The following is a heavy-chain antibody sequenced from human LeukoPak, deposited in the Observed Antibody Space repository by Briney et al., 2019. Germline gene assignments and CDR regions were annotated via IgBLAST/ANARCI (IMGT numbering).Heavy chain of an antibody. Sequence: HPGGSLRLSCAASGFTVSSNYMSWVRQATGKGLEWVSAIGTAGDTYYPGSVKGRFTISRENAKNSLYLQMNSLRAGDTAVYYCARGVISSSWSGPSFFDPWGQGTLVTVSS. J-gene: IGHJ5*02. CDR1: GFTVSSNY. D-gene: IGHD6-13*01. V-gene: IGHV3-13*01. CDR3: ARGVISSSWSGPSFFDP. CDR2: IGTAGDT.